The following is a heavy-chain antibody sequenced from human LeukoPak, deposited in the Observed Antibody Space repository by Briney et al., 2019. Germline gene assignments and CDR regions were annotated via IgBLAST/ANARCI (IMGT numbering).Heavy chain of an antibody. CDR3: ARDLHYYDSSGYYGD. V-gene: IGHV3-21*01. Sequence: PGGSLSLSCAVSGFTFSSYSMTWVRQAPGQGLEWVSSISSSSSFISYADSVKGRFTISRDNAKNSLYLQMNSLRAEDTAVYYCARDLHYYDSSGYYGDWGQGTLVTVSS. CDR2: ISSSSSFI. CDR1: GFTFSSYS. D-gene: IGHD3-22*01. J-gene: IGHJ4*02.